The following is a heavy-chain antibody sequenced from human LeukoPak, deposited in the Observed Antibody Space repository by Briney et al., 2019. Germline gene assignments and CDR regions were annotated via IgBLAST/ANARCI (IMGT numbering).Heavy chain of an antibody. CDR1: GGSISSYY. V-gene: IGHV4-59*12. Sequence: SETLSLTCTVSGGSISSYYWSWIRQPPGKGLEWIGYIYYSGSTNYNPSLKSRVTISVDTSKNQFSLKLSSVTAADTAVYYCARALPDYDFWSGYYKDPYYFDYWGQGTLVTVSS. J-gene: IGHJ4*02. D-gene: IGHD3-3*01. CDR3: ARALPDYDFWSGYYKDPYYFDY. CDR2: IYYSGST.